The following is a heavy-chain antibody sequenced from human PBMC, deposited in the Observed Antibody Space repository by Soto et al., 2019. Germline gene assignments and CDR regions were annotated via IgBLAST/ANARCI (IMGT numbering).Heavy chain of an antibody. CDR3: VTPGSSTQIDF. CDR1: GFTFTSYL. CDR2: ISGSGLAT. Sequence: GGSLRLSCAASGFTFTSYLMTWVRQAPGKGLEWVSGISGSGLATYYTDSVKGRFTISRDNSKNTLYLQMNSLRVEDTALYYCVTPGSSTQIDFWGQGPLVTVSS. V-gene: IGHV3-23*01. D-gene: IGHD1-26*01. J-gene: IGHJ4*02.